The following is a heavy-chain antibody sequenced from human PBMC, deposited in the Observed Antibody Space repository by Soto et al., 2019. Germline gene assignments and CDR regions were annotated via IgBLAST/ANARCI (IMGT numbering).Heavy chain of an antibody. CDR3: VKDDGGDPSTAPH. CDR1: GITISNYP. Sequence: EVQLLESGGGLVQPGGSLRLSCAASGITISNYPMSWVRQAPGKGLDWVSGISGSGDRTYYADSAKGRFTISKAISRNSLSLQLDSLGVEDTAVYFCVKDDGGDPSTAPHWGQGTLVTVSS. J-gene: IGHJ4*02. D-gene: IGHD2-21*01. CDR2: ISGSGDRT. V-gene: IGHV3-23*01.